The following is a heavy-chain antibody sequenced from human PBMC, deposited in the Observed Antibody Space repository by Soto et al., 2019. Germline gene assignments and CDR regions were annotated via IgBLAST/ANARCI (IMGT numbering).Heavy chain of an antibody. Sequence: EVQLLESGGGSVQPGGSLRLSCTASGFTFSSYAMSWVRQAPGKGLEWVSAISGSGGSTYYADSVKGRFTISRDNSKNTLYLQMNSLRAEDTAVYYCATLDNCSGGSCYDVGFDYWGQGTLVTVSS. J-gene: IGHJ4*02. CDR2: ISGSGGST. V-gene: IGHV3-23*01. D-gene: IGHD2-15*01. CDR1: GFTFSSYA. CDR3: ATLDNCSGGSCYDVGFDY.